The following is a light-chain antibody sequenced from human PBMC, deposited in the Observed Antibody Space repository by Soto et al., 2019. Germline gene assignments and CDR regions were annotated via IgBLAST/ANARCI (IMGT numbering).Light chain of an antibody. CDR3: QQYGSSPQT. CDR2: DAS. Sequence: EIVLTQSPATLSLSPGERATLSCRASQSVSSYLAWYQQKPGQAPRLLIYDASNRATGIPARFSGSGPGTDFTLTISRLEPEDFAVYYCQQYGSSPQTFGQGTKVDI. J-gene: IGKJ1*01. CDR1: QSVSSY. V-gene: IGKV3-20*01.